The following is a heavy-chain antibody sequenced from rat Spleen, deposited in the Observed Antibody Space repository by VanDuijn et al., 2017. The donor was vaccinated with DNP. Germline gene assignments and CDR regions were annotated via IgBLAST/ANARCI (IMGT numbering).Heavy chain of an antibody. CDR3: TREEPRVLYYFSSLFDF. Sequence: QVQLKESGPGLVQPSQTLSLTCTVSGFSLTSHGVSWVRQPPGKGLEWIAAISAGGSRYYNSGHKSRLSINRDTSTSQVSLEMNSLQTEDTAIYFCTREEPRVLYYFSSLFDFWGPGTMVTVSS. CDR1: GFSLTSHG. CDR2: ISAGGSR. V-gene: IGHV2S12*01. D-gene: IGHD1-2*01. J-gene: IGHJ1*01.